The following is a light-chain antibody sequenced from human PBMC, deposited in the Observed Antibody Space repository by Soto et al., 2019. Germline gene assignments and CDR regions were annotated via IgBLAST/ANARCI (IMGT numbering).Light chain of an antibody. Sequence: IWMTQSPSLLSASTGDRVTISCRMSQGISNYLAWYQQKAGKVPRFLIYAASTLHSGVPSRFSGSGSGTDFTLTISSLQPEDVATYYCQKYDRVPWTFGQGTKVEIK. V-gene: IGKV1-27*01. CDR3: QKYDRVPWT. CDR2: AAS. J-gene: IGKJ1*01. CDR1: QGISNY.